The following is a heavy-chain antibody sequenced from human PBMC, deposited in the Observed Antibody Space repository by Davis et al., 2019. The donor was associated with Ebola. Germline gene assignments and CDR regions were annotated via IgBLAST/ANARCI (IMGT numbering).Heavy chain of an antibody. J-gene: IGHJ4*02. D-gene: IGHD6-19*01. V-gene: IGHV3-53*01. CDR3: ATTRWLREFDN. CDR1: GFTVSRNH. CDR2: LYDQST. Sequence: GESPMLSCAASGFTVSRNHMRWVRQAPGNGLEWVHLLYDQSTAYSAAVRGRFIISRDNSNNTLNLEMSSLRVNDTAVYYCATTRWLREFDNWGQGTLITGSS.